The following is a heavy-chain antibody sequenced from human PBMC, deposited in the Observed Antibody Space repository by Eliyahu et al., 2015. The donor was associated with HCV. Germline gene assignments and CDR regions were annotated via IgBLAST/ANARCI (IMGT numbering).Heavy chain of an antibody. Sequence: QVQLVQSGAEVKTPGSSXKXSCKASGGTFSSNAIPWVRQAPGQGLEWMGRITPIVDIANYAQKFKGRVTFTADKSTSTAYMDLNNLRLEDTAIYYCARDPRGYLDYWGQGTLVTVSS. J-gene: IGHJ4*02. CDR2: ITPIVDIA. D-gene: IGHD3-10*01. CDR1: GGTFSSNA. CDR3: ARDPRGYLDY. V-gene: IGHV1-69*04.